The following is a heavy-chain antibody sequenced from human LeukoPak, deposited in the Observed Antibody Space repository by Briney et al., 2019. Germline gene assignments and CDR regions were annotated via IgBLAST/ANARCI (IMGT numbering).Heavy chain of an antibody. CDR2: ISGSGDRT. CDR1: GFTFSSYA. J-gene: IGHJ3*02. CDR3: AKGRGAFDI. V-gene: IGHV3-23*01. D-gene: IGHD3-10*01. Sequence: GGSLRLPCAASGFTFSSYAMIWVRQAPGKGLEWVSAISGSGDRTHYADSVKGRFTISRDNSKNTLYLQMNSLRADDTAVYYCAKGRGAFDIWGQGTMVTVSS.